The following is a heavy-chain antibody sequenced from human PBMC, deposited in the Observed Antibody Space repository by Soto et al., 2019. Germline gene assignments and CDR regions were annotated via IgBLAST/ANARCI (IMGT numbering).Heavy chain of an antibody. Sequence: SAKVSCKASGGTFSSYAISWVRQAPGQGLEWMGGIIPIFGTANYAQKFQGRVTITADESTSTAYMELSSLRSEDTAVYYCARGLAPQQLVPLDYWGQGTLVTVS. J-gene: IGHJ4*02. CDR2: IIPIFGTA. D-gene: IGHD6-13*01. CDR3: ARGLAPQQLVPLDY. CDR1: GGTFSSYA. V-gene: IGHV1-69*13.